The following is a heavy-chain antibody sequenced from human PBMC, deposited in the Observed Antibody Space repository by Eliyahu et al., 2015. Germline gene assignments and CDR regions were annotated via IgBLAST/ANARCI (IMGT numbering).Heavy chain of an antibody. D-gene: IGHD1-26*01. J-gene: IGHJ4*02. CDR2: IHSSGST. V-gene: IGHV4-59*01. CDR1: GGSIGGYY. CDR3: ARVGGMGTASDY. Sequence: QVRLQESGPGLVKPSETLSLSCTVSGGSIGGYYWSWIRQPPGKGLEWIGYIHSSGSTNYNPSLESRVTISVDTSRNQFSLKMNSVTPADTAVYYGARVGGMGTASDYWGQGFLVTVSS.